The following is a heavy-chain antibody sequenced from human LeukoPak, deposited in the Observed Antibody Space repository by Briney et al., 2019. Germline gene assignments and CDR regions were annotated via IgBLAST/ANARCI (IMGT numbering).Heavy chain of an antibody. CDR3: AKVGAYGDYARHDY. CDR1: GYSIRSGSY. J-gene: IGHJ4*02. V-gene: IGHV4-38-2*01. CDR2: MFHSGDT. Sequence: SETLSLTCDVSGYSIRSGSYWGWIRQPPGKGLEWIGCMFHSGDTYHNPSLKSRVTISAATSKNQFSLKLTSVTAADTAVYYCAKVGAYGDYARHDYWGQGTLVTVSS. D-gene: IGHD4-17*01.